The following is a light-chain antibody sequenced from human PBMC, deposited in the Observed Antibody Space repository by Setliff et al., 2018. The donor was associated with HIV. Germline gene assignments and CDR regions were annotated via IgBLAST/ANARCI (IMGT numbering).Light chain of an antibody. J-gene: IGLJ1*01. Sequence: QSALPQPASVSGSPGQSITISCTGTSGDVGRYNLVSWYQQQPGKPPKLMIYQASKRPSGVSNRFSGSKSGNTASLTISGPQAEDEADYYCCSNTGSNTYVFGTGTKVTVL. CDR1: SGDVGRYNL. CDR3: CSNTGSNTYV. V-gene: IGLV2-23*01. CDR2: QAS.